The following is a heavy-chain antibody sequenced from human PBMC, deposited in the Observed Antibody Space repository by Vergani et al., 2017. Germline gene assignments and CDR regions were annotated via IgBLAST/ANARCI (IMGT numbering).Heavy chain of an antibody. Sequence: QVQLQESGPGLVKPSQTLSLTCTVSGGSISSGDYYWSWIRQPPGKGLEWIGYIYYSGSTYYNPSLKSRVTISVDTSKNQFSLKLSSVTAADTAVYYCANSYCSSLSCYAFYVMEVWGQGTTVTVSS. CDR2: IYYSGST. CDR1: GGSISSGDYY. CDR3: ANSYCSSLSCYAFYVMEV. J-gene: IGHJ6*02. D-gene: IGHD2-2*01. V-gene: IGHV4-30-4*08.